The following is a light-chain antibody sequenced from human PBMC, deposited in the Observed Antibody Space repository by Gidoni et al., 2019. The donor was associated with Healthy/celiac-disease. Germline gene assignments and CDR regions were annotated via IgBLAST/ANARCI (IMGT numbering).Light chain of an antibody. J-gene: IGLJ2*01. V-gene: IGLV3-1*01. CDR1: KLGDKY. CDR2: QDS. CDR3: QAWDSSTVV. Sequence: SYELTQPPPVSVSPGQTASITCSGDKLGDKYACWYQQKPGQSPVLVIYQDSKRPSGIPERFSGSNSGNTATLTISETQAMDEADYYCQAWDSSTVVFGGGTKLTVL.